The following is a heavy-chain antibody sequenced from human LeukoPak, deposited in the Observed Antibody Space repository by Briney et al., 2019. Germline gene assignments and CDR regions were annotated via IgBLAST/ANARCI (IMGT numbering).Heavy chain of an antibody. CDR1: GFTFSSYA. V-gene: IGHV3-23*01. Sequence: GGSLRLSCAASGFTFSSYAMSWVRQAPGKGLEWVSAISGSGGSTYYADSMKGRFTISRDNSKNTLYLQMNSLRAEDTAVYYCARVAYYYDSSGYYNFDYWGQGTLVTVSS. CDR3: ARVAYYYDSSGYYNFDY. CDR2: ISGSGGST. J-gene: IGHJ4*02. D-gene: IGHD3-22*01.